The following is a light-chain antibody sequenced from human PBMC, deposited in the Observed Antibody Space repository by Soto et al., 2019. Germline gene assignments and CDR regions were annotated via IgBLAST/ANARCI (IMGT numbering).Light chain of an antibody. CDR1: QGISSA. CDR2: DAS. CDR3: QQFNTYPRT. Sequence: AIQLTQSPSCLSASAGDRVTITCRASQGISSALVWYQQKPGKPPKLLIYDASSLESGVPSRFSGSGSGTDFTLTISSLQPEDFATYYCQQFNTYPRTFGPGTKVDLK. J-gene: IGKJ3*01. V-gene: IGKV1-13*02.